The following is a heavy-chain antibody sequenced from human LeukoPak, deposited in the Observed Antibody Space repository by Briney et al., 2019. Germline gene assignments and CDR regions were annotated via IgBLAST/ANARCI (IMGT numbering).Heavy chain of an antibody. Sequence: PGGSLRLSCAASGFTFSNTWMSWVRQAPGKGLEWVGRIKTNTDGGTADYAAPVKGRFTISRDDSANTLYLQMDSLKSEDTAVYYCTTYSSSWYYFDDWGQGTLVTVSS. CDR1: GFTFSNTW. D-gene: IGHD6-13*01. CDR3: TTYSSSWYYFDD. CDR2: IKTNTDGGTA. J-gene: IGHJ4*02. V-gene: IGHV3-15*01.